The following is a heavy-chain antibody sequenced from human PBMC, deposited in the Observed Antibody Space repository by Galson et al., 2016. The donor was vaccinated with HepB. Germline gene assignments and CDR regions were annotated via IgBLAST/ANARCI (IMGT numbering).Heavy chain of an antibody. V-gene: IGHV1-18*01. D-gene: IGHD1-1*01. Sequence: SVKVSCKASGYTFTTYGISWVRQAPGQGLEWMGWISGYNGNTHYAQKFQDRVTLTRDTSTGTAYMDLWSLTSDDTAVYYCAREDWNPRYYFNGMDVWGPGTTVTVSS. CDR1: GYTFTTYG. CDR3: AREDWNPRYYFNGMDV. CDR2: ISGYNGNT. J-gene: IGHJ6*02.